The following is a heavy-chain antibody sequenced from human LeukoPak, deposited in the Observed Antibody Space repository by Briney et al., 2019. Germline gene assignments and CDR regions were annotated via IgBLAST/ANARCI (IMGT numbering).Heavy chain of an antibody. J-gene: IGHJ4*02. Sequence: SETLSLTCTVSGGSISSYYWGWIRQPPGKGLEWIGSIYYSGSTYYNPSLKSRVTISVDTSKNQFSLKLSSVTAADTAVYYCARHEIVATKIDYWGQGTLVTVSS. CDR2: IYYSGST. D-gene: IGHD5-12*01. CDR3: ARHEIVATKIDY. CDR1: GGSISSYY. V-gene: IGHV4-39*01.